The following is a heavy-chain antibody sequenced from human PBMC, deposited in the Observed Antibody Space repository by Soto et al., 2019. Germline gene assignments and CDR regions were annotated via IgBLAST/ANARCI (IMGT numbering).Heavy chain of an antibody. V-gene: IGHV1-69*13. Sequence: ASVKVSCKASGGTFSSYAISWVRQAPGQGLEWMGGIIPIFGTANYAQKFQGRVTITADESTSTAYMGLSSLRSEDTAVYYCARASTPGIAAAGIRHWGQGTLVTVSS. CDR2: IIPIFGTA. D-gene: IGHD6-13*01. CDR1: GGTFSSYA. J-gene: IGHJ1*01. CDR3: ARASTPGIAAAGIRH.